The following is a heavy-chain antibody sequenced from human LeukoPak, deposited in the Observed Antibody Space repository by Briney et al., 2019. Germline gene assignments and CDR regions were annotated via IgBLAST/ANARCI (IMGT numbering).Heavy chain of an antibody. J-gene: IGHJ4*02. V-gene: IGHV3-9*01. Sequence: SLRLSCAASGFTFDDYAMHWVRQAPGKGLEWVSGISWNSGSIGYADSVKGRFTISRDNAKNSLYLQMNSLRAEDTALYYCAKVRGVWGYFDYWGQGTLVTVSS. CDR3: AKVRGVWGYFDY. D-gene: IGHD3-3*01. CDR1: GFTFDDYA. CDR2: ISWNSGSI.